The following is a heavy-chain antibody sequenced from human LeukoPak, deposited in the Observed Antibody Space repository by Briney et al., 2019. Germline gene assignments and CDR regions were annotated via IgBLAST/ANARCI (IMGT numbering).Heavy chain of an antibody. J-gene: IGHJ4*02. Sequence: KSGETLKISCKGSGYSFTSYWIGWVRQMPGKGLEWMGIIYPGDSDTRYSPSFQGQVTISADKSISTAYLQWSSLKASDTAMYYCARLRVDTSGYSFYFDYWGQGTVVTVSS. CDR3: ARLRVDTSGYSFYFDY. V-gene: IGHV5-51*01. D-gene: IGHD3-22*01. CDR1: GYSFTSYW. CDR2: IYPGDSDT.